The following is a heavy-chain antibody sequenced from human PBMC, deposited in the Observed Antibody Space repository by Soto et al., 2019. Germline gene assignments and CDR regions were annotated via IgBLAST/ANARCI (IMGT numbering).Heavy chain of an antibody. CDR3: ARKHSLDYIRWGLDP. J-gene: IGHJ5*02. V-gene: IGHV1-2*02. CDR1: GYPFSDNQ. Sequence: ASVKVSCKASGYPFSDNQIHWLRRAPGQGLEWMGRINPKSDDTNYAQKFQGRVTMTRDTSIDTAYLELTGLTSDDTAAYYCARKHSLDYIRWGLDPWGQGTLVTVSS. CDR2: INPKSDDT. D-gene: IGHD4-4*01.